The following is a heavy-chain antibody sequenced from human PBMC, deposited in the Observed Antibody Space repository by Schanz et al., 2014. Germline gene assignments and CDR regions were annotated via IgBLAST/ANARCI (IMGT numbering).Heavy chain of an antibody. J-gene: IGHJ4*02. CDR2: INTADTT. CDR3: AKVREWWPYYFDY. D-gene: IGHD2-15*01. Sequence: EVQLAESGGGLVQPGGSLRLSCAASGFTLSSYALSWVRQSPGKGLEWVSAINTADTTYYADSVKGRFTISRDNSDNTLFLQMNSLRAEDTAVYYCAKVREWWPYYFDYWGQGTLVTVSS. CDR1: GFTLSSYA. V-gene: IGHV3-23*04.